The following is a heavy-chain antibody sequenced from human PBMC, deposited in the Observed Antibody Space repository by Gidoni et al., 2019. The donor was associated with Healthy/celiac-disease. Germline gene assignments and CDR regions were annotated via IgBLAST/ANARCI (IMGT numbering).Heavy chain of an antibody. Sequence: VHLVQSGAEVKKPGSSVKVSCMASGGTFRSYAISWVRQAPGQGLDWLGGIIPIYGTANYAQKFQGRVTITADKSTSTAYMELSSLRSEDTAVYYCARDWLDYGMDDWGQGTTVTVSS. J-gene: IGHJ6*02. CDR2: IIPIYGTA. CDR3: ARDWLDYGMDD. V-gene: IGHV1-69*06. CDR1: GGTFRSYA. D-gene: IGHD5-12*01.